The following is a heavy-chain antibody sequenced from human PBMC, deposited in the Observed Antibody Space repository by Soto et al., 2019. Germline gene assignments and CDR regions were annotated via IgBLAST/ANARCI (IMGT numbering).Heavy chain of an antibody. J-gene: IGHJ4*02. CDR2: IGSTNSYT. Sequence: PGGPLRLSCAASGFTSSDYYMSWIRQAPGKGLEWVSYIGSTNSYTAYADSVMGRFTISRDDAKNSLFLQLNNLRAEDTAVYYCARVPFGDYYFDYWGQGTLVTVSS. D-gene: IGHD3-10*01. V-gene: IGHV3-11*06. CDR3: ARVPFGDYYFDY. CDR1: GFTSSDYY.